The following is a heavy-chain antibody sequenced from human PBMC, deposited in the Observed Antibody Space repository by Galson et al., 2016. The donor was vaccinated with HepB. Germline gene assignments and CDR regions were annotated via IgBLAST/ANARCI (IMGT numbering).Heavy chain of an antibody. CDR2: IIPVSGTA. CDR1: GGVFSSYT. CDR3: ARQHVLLTDAERWDWFDP. Sequence: SVKVSCKAFGGVFSSYTVNWVRQAPGQGLEWMGGIIPVSGTANYAQKFQGRVPITADESTSTAYMELTRLRSEDTALYYCARQHVLLTDAERWDWFDPWGQGTLVTVSS. D-gene: IGHD2-15*01. J-gene: IGHJ5*02. V-gene: IGHV1-69*13.